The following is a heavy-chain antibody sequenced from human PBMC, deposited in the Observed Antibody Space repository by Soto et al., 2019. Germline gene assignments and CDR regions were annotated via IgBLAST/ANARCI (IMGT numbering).Heavy chain of an antibody. CDR2: IYYSGST. J-gene: IGHJ6*02. V-gene: IGHV4-31*03. CDR1: GGSISSGGYY. D-gene: IGHD2-2*01. CDR3: ARDMIVVVPAAAYYYYYGMDV. Sequence: TLSLTCTVSGGSISSGGYYWSWIRQHPGKGLEWIGYIYYSGSTYYNPSLKSRVTISVDTSKNQFSLKLGSVTAADTAVYYCARDMIVVVPAAAYYYYYGMDVWGQGTTVTVSS.